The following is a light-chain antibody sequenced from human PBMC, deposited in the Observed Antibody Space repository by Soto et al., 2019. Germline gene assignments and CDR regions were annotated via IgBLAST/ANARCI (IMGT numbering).Light chain of an antibody. Sequence: EIVLTQSPGTLSLTPGERATLSCRASQSVSSSYLTWYQQKPGQAPRLLIYGASSRATGIPDRFSGSGSGTDFTLTISGLEPDDFAVYYCQHYGSSLLTFGGGTKVEIK. CDR2: GAS. CDR3: QHYGSSLLT. CDR1: QSVSSSY. J-gene: IGKJ4*01. V-gene: IGKV3-20*01.